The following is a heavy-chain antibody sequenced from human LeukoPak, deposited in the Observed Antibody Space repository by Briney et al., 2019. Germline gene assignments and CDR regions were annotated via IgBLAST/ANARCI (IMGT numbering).Heavy chain of an antibody. CDR1: GFTFSSYS. J-gene: IGHJ4*02. CDR2: ISSSGSYI. D-gene: IGHD2-2*01. V-gene: IGHV3-21*01. Sequence: PGGSLRLSCAASGFTFSSYSMNWVRQAPGKGLGGVSSISSSGSYIYYVDSLKGRFTISRGNGKNSLYLQMNSLRAEDTAVYYCAREARYCSSTSCLDYWGQGTLVTVSS. CDR3: AREARYCSSTSCLDY.